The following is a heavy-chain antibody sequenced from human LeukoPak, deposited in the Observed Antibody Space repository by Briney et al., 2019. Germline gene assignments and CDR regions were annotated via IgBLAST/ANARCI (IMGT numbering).Heavy chain of an antibody. V-gene: IGHV1-2*02. D-gene: IGHD6-13*01. J-gene: IGHJ4*02. CDR3: ARDTIAAAGS. CDR2: INPNSGGT. CDR1: GYTFTGYY. Sequence: GASVKLSCTASGYTFTGYYMHWGRQAPGQGLEWMGWINPNSGGTNYAQKFQGRVTMTRDTSINTAYMELSRLRSDDTAVYYCARDTIAAAGSWGQGTLVTVSS.